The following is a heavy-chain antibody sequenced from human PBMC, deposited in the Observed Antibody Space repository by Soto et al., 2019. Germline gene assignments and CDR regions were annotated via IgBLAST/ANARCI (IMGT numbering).Heavy chain of an antibody. CDR2: INPNSGNI. V-gene: IGHV1-8*01. CDR1: GDTFTTYD. J-gene: IGHJ4*02. CDR3: ARGRASGSYYLLGY. Sequence: ASVKVSCKASGDTFTTYDINWVRQATGHGLEWMGWINPNSGNIGYAQRFQGRVTMTRDTAIRTAYMEVSSLRSDDTAVYYCARGRASGSYYLLGYWGQGTLVTVSS. D-gene: IGHD3-10*01.